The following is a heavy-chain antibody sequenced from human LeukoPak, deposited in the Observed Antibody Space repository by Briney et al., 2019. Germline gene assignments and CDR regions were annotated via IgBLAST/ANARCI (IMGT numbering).Heavy chain of an antibody. CDR1: GGNFISYA. Sequence: GSSVKVSCKASGGNFISYAISWVRQAPGQGLEWMGRIIPIFGTANYAQKFQGRVTITTDESTSTAYMELSSLRSEDTAVYYCASRGYSGYEKTTVYWGQGTLVTVSS. CDR2: IIPIFGTA. D-gene: IGHD5-12*01. J-gene: IGHJ4*02. CDR3: ASRGYSGYEKTTVY. V-gene: IGHV1-69*05.